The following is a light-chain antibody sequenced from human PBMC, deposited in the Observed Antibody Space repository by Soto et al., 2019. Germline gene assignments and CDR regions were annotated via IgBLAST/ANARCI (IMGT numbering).Light chain of an antibody. CDR2: YAS. CDR1: QSIGVT. V-gene: IGKV3-15*01. Sequence: EIVMTQSPATQSVSPGERVPLSCRASQSIGVTVAWYQQKSGQAHRLLMEYASTRGTGVPARFSGSGSGTEFTLTISSLQSEDFAVSYCQQYAIWERTFGQGTKVDIK. J-gene: IGKJ1*01. CDR3: QQYAIWERT.